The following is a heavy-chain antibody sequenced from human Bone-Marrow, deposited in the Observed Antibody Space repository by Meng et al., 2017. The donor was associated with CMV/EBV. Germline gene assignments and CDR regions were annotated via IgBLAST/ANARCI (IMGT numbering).Heavy chain of an antibody. CDR3: ARDVFGITGYYYGMDV. CDR2: ISSSSSYI. Sequence: GESLKISCAASGFTFSSYSMNWVRQAPGKGLEWVSSISSSSSYIYYADSVKGRFTISRDNAKNTLYLQMNSLRAEDTAVYYCARDVFGITGYYYGMDVWGQGTTVTVSS. V-gene: IGHV3-21*04. J-gene: IGHJ6*02. CDR1: GFTFSSYS. D-gene: IGHD1-14*01.